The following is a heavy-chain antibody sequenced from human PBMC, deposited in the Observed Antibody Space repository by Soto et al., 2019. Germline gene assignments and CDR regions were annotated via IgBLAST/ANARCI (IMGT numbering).Heavy chain of an antibody. CDR2: ISAYNGNT. V-gene: IGHV1-18*01. D-gene: IGHD2-15*01. CDR1: GYTFTSYG. CDR3: ARDRVVAATSPPGY. Sequence: ASVKVSCKASGYTFTSYGISWVGQAPGQGLEWMGWISAYNGNTNYAQKLQGRVTMTTDTSTSTAYMELRNLRSDDTAVYYCARDRVVAATSPPGYWGQGTLVNVSS. J-gene: IGHJ4*02.